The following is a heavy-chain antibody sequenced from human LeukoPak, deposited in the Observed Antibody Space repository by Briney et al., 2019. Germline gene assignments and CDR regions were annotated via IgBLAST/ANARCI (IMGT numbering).Heavy chain of an antibody. CDR1: GFTFSSYE. V-gene: IGHV3-9*01. D-gene: IGHD6-6*01. Sequence: GGSLRLSCAASGFTFSSYEMNWVRQAPGKGLEWVSGISWNSGSIGYADSVKGRFTISRDNAKNSLYLQMNSLRAEDTALYYCAKVPSSSSGNYFDYWGQGTLVTVSS. CDR2: ISWNSGSI. CDR3: AKVPSSSSGNYFDY. J-gene: IGHJ4*02.